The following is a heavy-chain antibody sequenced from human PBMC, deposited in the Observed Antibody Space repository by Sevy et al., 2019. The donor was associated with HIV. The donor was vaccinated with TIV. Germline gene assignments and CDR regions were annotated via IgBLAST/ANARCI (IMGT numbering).Heavy chain of an antibody. CDR3: AKDSADLFSPVSYYYYGMDV. Sequence: GGSLRLSCAASGFTFSSYGMHWVRQAPGKGLEWVAVISYDGSNKYYADSVKGRFTNSRDNSKNTLYLQMNSLRAEDTAVYYCAKDSADLFSPVSYYYYGMDVWGQGTTVTVSS. CDR2: ISYDGSNK. J-gene: IGHJ6*02. V-gene: IGHV3-30*18. D-gene: IGHD2-15*01. CDR1: GFTFSSYG.